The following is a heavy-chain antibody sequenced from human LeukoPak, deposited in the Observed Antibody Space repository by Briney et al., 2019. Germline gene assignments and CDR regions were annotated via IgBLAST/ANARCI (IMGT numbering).Heavy chain of an antibody. CDR2: ISYDGSNK. CDR1: GFTFSSYA. D-gene: IGHD6-19*01. J-gene: IGHJ5*02. Sequence: GGSLRLSCAASGFTFSSYAMHWVRQAPGKGLEWVAVISYDGSNKYYADSVKGRYTISRDNSKNTLYLQMNSLRAEDTAVYYCARGLRNAVAGTSMFDPWGQGTLVTVSS. CDR3: ARGLRNAVAGTSMFDP. V-gene: IGHV3-30*01.